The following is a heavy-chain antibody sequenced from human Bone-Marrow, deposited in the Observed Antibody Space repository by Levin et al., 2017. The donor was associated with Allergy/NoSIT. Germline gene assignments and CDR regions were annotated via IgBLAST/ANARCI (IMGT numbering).Heavy chain of an antibody. J-gene: IGHJ4*02. CDR1: GFTFSSFE. D-gene: IGHD3-10*01. CDR3: ATSGGSWYYFDH. Sequence: LSLTCAASGFTFSSFEMHWVRQAPGKGLEWVAVIWHDGSKKFYADSVKGRVTISRDNSQYSLYLEMNSLRAEDTAVYYCATSGGSWYYFDHWGRGTLVAVSS. V-gene: IGHV3-33*01. CDR2: IWHDGSKK.